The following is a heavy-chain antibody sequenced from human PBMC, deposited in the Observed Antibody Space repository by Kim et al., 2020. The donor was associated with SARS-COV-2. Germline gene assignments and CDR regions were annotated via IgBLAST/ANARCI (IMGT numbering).Heavy chain of an antibody. V-gene: IGHV3-21*01. Sequence: YADSVKSRFTISRDNAKNSLYLQMNGLRAEDTAVYYCARDRYYYDTGGLSWGQGTLVTVSS. CDR3: ARDRYYYDTGGLS. D-gene: IGHD3-22*01. J-gene: IGHJ5*02.